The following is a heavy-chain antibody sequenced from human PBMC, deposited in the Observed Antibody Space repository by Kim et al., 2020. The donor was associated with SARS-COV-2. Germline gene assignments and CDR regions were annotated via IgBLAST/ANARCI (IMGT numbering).Heavy chain of an antibody. CDR2: MNPNSGNT. D-gene: IGHD3-16*01. J-gene: IGHJ4*02. V-gene: IGHV1-8*01. Sequence: ASVKVSCKASGYTFTSYDINWVRQATGQGLEWMGWMNPNSGNTGYAQKFQGRVTMTRNTSISTAYMELSSLRSEDTAVYYCARFRYDYVWGSSVRYFDYWGQGTLVTVSS. CDR1: GYTFTSYD. CDR3: ARFRYDYVWGSSVRYFDY.